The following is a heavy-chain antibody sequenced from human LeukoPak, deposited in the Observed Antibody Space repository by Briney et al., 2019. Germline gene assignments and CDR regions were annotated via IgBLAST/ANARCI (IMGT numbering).Heavy chain of an antibody. D-gene: IGHD5-18*01. J-gene: IGHJ5*02. CDR2: INHSGST. CDR3: ATPGGYSSNWFDP. V-gene: IGHV4-34*01. CDR1: GGSFSGYY. Sequence: PSETLSLTCAVYGGSFSGYYWSWIRQPPGKGLEWIGEINHSGSTNYNPSLKSRVTISVDTSKNQFSLKLSSVTAADTAGYYCATPGGYSSNWFDPWGQGTLVTVSS.